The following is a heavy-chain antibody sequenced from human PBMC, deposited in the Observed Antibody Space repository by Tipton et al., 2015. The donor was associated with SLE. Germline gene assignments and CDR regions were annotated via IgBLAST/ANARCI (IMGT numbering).Heavy chain of an antibody. V-gene: IGHV3-66*02. CDR2: IYSGGTT. J-gene: IGHJ4*02. CDR1: GFTFSSYG. Sequence: SLRLSCAASGFTFSSYGIHWVRQAPGKGLEWVSLIYSGGTTYYADSMKGRFTISRDNSKNMLYLQMNSLRVEDTAVYYCARDGGSGLDYWGQGTLVTVSS. CDR3: ARDGGSGLDY. D-gene: IGHD6-19*01.